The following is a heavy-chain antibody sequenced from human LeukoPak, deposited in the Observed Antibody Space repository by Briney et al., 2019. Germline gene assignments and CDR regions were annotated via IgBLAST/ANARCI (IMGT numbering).Heavy chain of an antibody. CDR1: GFTFSSYS. V-gene: IGHV3-21*04. CDR2: ISSSSSYI. D-gene: IGHD1-7*01. Sequence: PGGSLRLSCAASGFTFSSYSMNWVRQAPGKGLEWVSSISSSSSYIYYADSVKGRFTISRDNSKNTLYLQMNSLRAEDTAVYYCAKGGTTIDYFDYWGQGTLVTVSS. CDR3: AKGGTTIDYFDY. J-gene: IGHJ4*02.